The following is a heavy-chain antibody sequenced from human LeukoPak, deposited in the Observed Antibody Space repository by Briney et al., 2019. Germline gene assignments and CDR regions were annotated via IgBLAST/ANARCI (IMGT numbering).Heavy chain of an antibody. J-gene: IGHJ3*02. CDR1: GFTFSSYW. Sequence: PGGSLRLSCAASGFTFSSYWMSWVRQAPGKGLEWVANIKQDGSEKYYVDSVKGRFTISRDNAKNSLYLQMNSLRAEDTAVYYCARELLRYSDWLTDAFDIWGQGTMVTVSS. V-gene: IGHV3-7*01. CDR3: ARELLRYSDWLTDAFDI. D-gene: IGHD3-9*01. CDR2: IKQDGSEK.